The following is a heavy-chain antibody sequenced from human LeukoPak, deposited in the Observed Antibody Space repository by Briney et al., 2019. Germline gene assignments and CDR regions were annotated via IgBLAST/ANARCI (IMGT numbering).Heavy chain of an antibody. D-gene: IGHD6-19*01. CDR3: ASAAVAGTTIDY. J-gene: IGHJ4*02. Sequence: GGSLRLSCAASGFTFNDYYMSWIRQAPGKGLEWVSYISSSDNSIYYADSVKGRFTISRDDAKNSLYLQMKSLRAEDTAVYHCASAAVAGTTIDYWGQGTLVTVSS. V-gene: IGHV3-11*01. CDR1: GFTFNDYY. CDR2: ISSSDNSI.